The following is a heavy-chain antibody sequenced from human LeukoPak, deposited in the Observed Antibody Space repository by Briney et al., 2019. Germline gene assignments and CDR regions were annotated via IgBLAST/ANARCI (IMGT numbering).Heavy chain of an antibody. Sequence: ASVNVSCKASGYTFTGYYMHWVRQAPGQGLEWMGWINPNSGGTNYAQKFQGRVTMTRDTSISTAYMELSRLRSDDTAVYYCAGGPYDYVWGSPGTNYYYYYGMDVWGQGTTVTVSS. J-gene: IGHJ6*02. D-gene: IGHD3-16*01. CDR2: INPNSGGT. V-gene: IGHV1-2*02. CDR1: GYTFTGYY. CDR3: AGGPYDYVWGSPGTNYYYYYGMDV.